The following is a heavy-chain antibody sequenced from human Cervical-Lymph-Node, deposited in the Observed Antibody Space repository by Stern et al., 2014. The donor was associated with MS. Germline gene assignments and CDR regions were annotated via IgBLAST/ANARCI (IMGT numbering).Heavy chain of an antibody. CDR1: GGTFSKFP. CDR3: ALSSGASDGWYSLDFDH. CDR2: IFPVIGTT. J-gene: IGHJ5*02. Sequence: VQLVESGAEVMKPGSSVKVSCKASGGTFSKFPSSWVRQAPGHGLEWMGGIFPVIGTTAYAQEFRGGVAIIADVSTSTMYMELSSLRCDDTAVYYFALSSGASDGWYSLDFDHWGQGTLVTVSS. D-gene: IGHD2-15*01. V-gene: IGHV1-69*01.